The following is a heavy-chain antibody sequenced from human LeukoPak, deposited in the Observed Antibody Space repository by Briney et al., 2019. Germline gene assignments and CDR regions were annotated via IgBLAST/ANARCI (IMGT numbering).Heavy chain of an antibody. J-gene: IGHJ3*02. D-gene: IGHD3-10*01. CDR2: IYYSGST. CDR1: GFTFSSYS. Sequence: GSLRLSCAASGFTFSSYSMNWVRQAPGKGLEWIGYIYYSGSTNYNPSLKSRVTILIETSKNQFSLKLRSVTAADTAVYYCARGGARGSSAFDIWGQGTMVTVSS. CDR3: ARGGARGSSAFDI. V-gene: IGHV4-59*01.